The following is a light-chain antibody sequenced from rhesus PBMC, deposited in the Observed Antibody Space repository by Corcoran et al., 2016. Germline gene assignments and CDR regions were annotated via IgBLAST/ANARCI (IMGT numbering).Light chain of an antibody. CDR2: GTS. CDR1: QSLLHRNGNTY. CDR3: AQALDVPLT. J-gene: IGKJ4*01. Sequence: EIVMTQTPLSLSITPGEPASISCTSSQSLLHRNGNTYLHWYLQKPGPSPQFLIYGTSNRASGVPDRFSGSGSGTDFTLKISKVEAEDVGVDYCAQALDVPLTFGGGTKVDIK. V-gene: IGKV2-72*01.